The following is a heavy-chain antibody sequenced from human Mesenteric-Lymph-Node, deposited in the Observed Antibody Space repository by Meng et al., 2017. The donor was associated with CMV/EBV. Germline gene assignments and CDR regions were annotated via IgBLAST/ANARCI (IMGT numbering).Heavy chain of an antibody. CDR3: ARDSWELLRGFDY. D-gene: IGHD1-26*01. J-gene: IGHJ4*02. CDR2: VNTDGSDT. Sequence: CVASGFTFSRYWLHWVRQVPGKGLVWVSRVNTDGSDTAYADSVRGRFTISRDNAKNTLYLQMNSLRAEDTAVYYCARDSWELLRGFDYWGQGTLVTVSS. CDR1: GFTFSRYW. V-gene: IGHV3-74*01.